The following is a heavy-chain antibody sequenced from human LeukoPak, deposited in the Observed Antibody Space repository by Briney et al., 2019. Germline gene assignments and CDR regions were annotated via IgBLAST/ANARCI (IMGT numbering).Heavy chain of an antibody. CDR3: AKDLVVETPTGIFDF. J-gene: IGHJ4*02. Sequence: GGSLRLSCAASGFTFSTYAVGWVRQAPGKGLEWVSTVAGSGGSTYYADSVNGRVTISRDNSKNTLFLQMASLSADDTALYYCAKDLVVETPTGIFDFWGQGTLVTVSS. D-gene: IGHD2-21*02. CDR1: GFTFSTYA. V-gene: IGHV3-23*01. CDR2: VAGSGGST.